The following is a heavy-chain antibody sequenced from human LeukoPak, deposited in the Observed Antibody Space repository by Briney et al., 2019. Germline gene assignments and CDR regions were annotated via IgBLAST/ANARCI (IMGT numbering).Heavy chain of an antibody. Sequence: SETLSLTCAVYGGSFSGYYWSWIRQPPGKGLEWIGEINHSGSTNYNPSLKSRVTISVDTSKNQFSLKLSSVTAADTAVYYCARGLRYYGDCQIYNWFDPWGQGTLVTVSS. CDR3: ARGLRYYGDCQIYNWFDP. J-gene: IGHJ5*02. CDR2: INHSGST. CDR1: GGSFSGYY. V-gene: IGHV4-34*01. D-gene: IGHD4-17*01.